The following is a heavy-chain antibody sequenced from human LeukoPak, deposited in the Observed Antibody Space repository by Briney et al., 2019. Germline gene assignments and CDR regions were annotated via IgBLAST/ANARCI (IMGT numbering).Heavy chain of an antibody. CDR3: AGDLEPPPPIAAAGTPHY. CDR1: GYTFTSYA. Sequence: ASVKVSCKASGYTFTSYAMNWVRRAPGQGLEWMGWINTNTGNPTYAQGFTGRFVFSLDTSVSTAYLQISSLKAEDTAVYYCAGDLEPPPPIAAAGTPHYWGQGTLVTVSS. CDR2: INTNTGNP. D-gene: IGHD6-13*01. V-gene: IGHV7-4-1*02. J-gene: IGHJ4*02.